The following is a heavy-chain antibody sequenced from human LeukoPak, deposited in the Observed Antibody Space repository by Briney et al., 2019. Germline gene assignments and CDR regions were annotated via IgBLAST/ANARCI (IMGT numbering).Heavy chain of an antibody. D-gene: IGHD2-2*01. CDR2: ISSSSSYT. V-gene: IGHV3-11*03. CDR3: ARSVPAASYYFDY. Sequence: GGSLRLSCAASGFTFSDYYMTWIRQAPGKGLEWVSYISSSSSYTNYADSVKGRFTISRDNAKNSLYLQMNSLRAEDTAVYYCARSVPAASYYFDYWGQGTLVTVSS. J-gene: IGHJ4*02. CDR1: GFTFSDYY.